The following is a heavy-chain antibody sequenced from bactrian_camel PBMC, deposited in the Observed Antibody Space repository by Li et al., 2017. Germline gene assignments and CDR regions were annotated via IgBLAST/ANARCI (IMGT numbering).Heavy chain of an antibody. Sequence: VQLVESGGGSVQPGGSLTLSCRFSGREFMPTCMGWFRQPQGKGREGIAAIDMRDGEIDYADSVKGRFTISIDNAKNTLYLQMNSLASEDTAMYYCAYASFTIAPRSRLVSHWYTYWGQGTQVTVS. D-gene: IGHD4*01. CDR2: IDMRDGEI. J-gene: IGHJ4*01. CDR1: GREFMPTC. V-gene: IGHV3S54*01. CDR3: AYASFTIAPRSRLVSHWYTY.